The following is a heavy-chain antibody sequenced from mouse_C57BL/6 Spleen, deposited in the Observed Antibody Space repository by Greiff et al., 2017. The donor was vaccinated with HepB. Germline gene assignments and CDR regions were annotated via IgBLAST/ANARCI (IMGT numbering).Heavy chain of an antibody. V-gene: IGHV1-15*01. Sequence: VQLVESGAELVRPGASVTLSCKASGYTFTDYEMHWVKQTPVHGLEWIGAIDPETGGTAYNQKFKGKAILTADKSSSTAYMELRSLTSEDSAVYYCTLRQLDFDYWGQGTTLTVSS. CDR1: GYTFTDYE. J-gene: IGHJ2*01. CDR2: IDPETGGT. CDR3: TLRQLDFDY. D-gene: IGHD3-2*01.